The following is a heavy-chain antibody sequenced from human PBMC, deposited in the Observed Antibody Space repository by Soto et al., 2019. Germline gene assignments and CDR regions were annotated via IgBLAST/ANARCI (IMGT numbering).Heavy chain of an antibody. D-gene: IGHD6-13*01. CDR1: GGTFSSYA. CDR2: IIPIFGTA. Sequence: RASVKVSCKASGGTFSSYAISWVRQAPGQGLEWMGGIIPIFGTANYAQKFQGRVTITADESTSTAYMELSSLRSEDTAVYYCASRIAAAGTNYYYYGMDVWGQGTTVTVSS. CDR3: ASRIAAAGTNYYYYGMDV. V-gene: IGHV1-69*13. J-gene: IGHJ6*02.